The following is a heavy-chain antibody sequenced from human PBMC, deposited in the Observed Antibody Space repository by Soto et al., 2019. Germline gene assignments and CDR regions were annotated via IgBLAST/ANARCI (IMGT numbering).Heavy chain of an antibody. V-gene: IGHV1-69*13. J-gene: IGHJ4*02. CDR1: GGTFSSYA. CDR3: ARDSTLEAAATALDY. Sequence: SAVKVSCKASGGTFSSYAISWVRQAPGQGLEWMGGIIPIFGTANYAQKFQGRVTITADESTSTAYMGLSSLRSEDTAVYYCARDSTLEAAATALDYWGQGTLVTVSS. CDR2: IIPIFGTA. D-gene: IGHD1-1*01.